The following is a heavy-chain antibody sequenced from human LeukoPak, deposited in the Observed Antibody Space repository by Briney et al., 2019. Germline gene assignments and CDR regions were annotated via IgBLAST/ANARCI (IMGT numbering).Heavy chain of an antibody. CDR3: ARLSNDYGDYEGHY. CDR1: GGIIRDSGYY. V-gene: IGHV4-39*01. Sequence: SETLSLTCTVSGGIIRDSGYYWGWLRQPPGKGLEWIGTVFYSGRTYYNSSLQNRVTISVDTSKNQFSLRLSSVIAADTAIYYCARLSNDYGDYEGHYWGQGTLVTVSP. D-gene: IGHD4-17*01. J-gene: IGHJ4*02. CDR2: VFYSGRT.